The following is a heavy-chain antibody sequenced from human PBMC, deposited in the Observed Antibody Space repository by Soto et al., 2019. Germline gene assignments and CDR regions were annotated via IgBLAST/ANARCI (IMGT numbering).Heavy chain of an antibody. CDR1: GFTFSSYA. D-gene: IGHD1-26*01. J-gene: IGHJ4*02. Sequence: LRLSCAASGFTFSSYAMHWVRQAPGKGLEWVAVISYDGSNKYYADSVKGRFTISRDNSKNTLCLQMNSLRAEDTAVYYCARDWSHLWSVDYWGQGTLVTVSS. CDR2: ISYDGSNK. V-gene: IGHV3-30-3*01. CDR3: ARDWSHLWSVDY.